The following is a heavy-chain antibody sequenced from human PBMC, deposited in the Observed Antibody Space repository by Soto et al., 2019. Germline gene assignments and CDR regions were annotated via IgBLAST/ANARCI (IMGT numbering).Heavy chain of an antibody. CDR2: IIPIFGTA. D-gene: IGHD3-22*01. CDR1: GGTFSSYA. V-gene: IGHV1-69*01. Sequence: QVQLVQSGAEVKKPGSSVKVSCKASGGTFSSYAISWVRQAPGQGLEWMGGIIPIFGTANYAQKFQGRVTITADESTSTAYRELSSLRSEDTAVYYCATDYGYYYDSSGSPGHFDYWGQGTLVTVSS. J-gene: IGHJ4*02. CDR3: ATDYGYYYDSSGSPGHFDY.